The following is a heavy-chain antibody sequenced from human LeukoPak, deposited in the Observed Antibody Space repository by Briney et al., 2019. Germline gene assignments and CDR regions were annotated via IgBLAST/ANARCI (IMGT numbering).Heavy chain of an antibody. Sequence: SETLSLTCAVYGGSFSGYYWSWIRQPPGKGLEWIGEINHSGSTNYNPSLKSRVTISVDTSKNQFSLKLSSVTAADTAVYYCASTIHSSSWYRSGVDWFDPWGQGTLVTVSS. CDR1: GGSFSGYY. CDR2: INHSGST. CDR3: ASTIHSSSWYRSGVDWFDP. J-gene: IGHJ5*02. V-gene: IGHV4-34*01. D-gene: IGHD6-13*01.